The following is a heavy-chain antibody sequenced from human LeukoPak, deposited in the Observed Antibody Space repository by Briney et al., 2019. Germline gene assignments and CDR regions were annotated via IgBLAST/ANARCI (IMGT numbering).Heavy chain of an antibody. CDR1: GFTFSSYA. CDR2: ISGSGDST. V-gene: IGHV3-23*01. J-gene: IGHJ3*02. Sequence: GGSLRLSCAASGFTFSSYAMSWIRQAPGKGLEWVSAISGSGDSTYYADSVKGRFTISRDNSKNTLYLQMNSLRAEDTAVYYCAKGDLDGSYFDAAFDIWGQGTMVTVSS. D-gene: IGHD1-26*01. CDR3: AKGDLDGSYFDAAFDI.